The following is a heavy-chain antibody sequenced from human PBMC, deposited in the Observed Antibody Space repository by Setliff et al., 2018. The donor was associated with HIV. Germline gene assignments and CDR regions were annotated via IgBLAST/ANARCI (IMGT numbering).Heavy chain of an antibody. CDR2: IFSNDEK. D-gene: IGHD3-9*01. CDR3: ARGLRYFDWLSPTYFDY. J-gene: IGHJ4*01. Sequence: SGPTLVNPTETLTLTCTVSGFPLSNTRMGVSWIRQPPGKALEWLAHIFSNDEKSYSISLKSRLTISKDTSKSQVVLTMTNMDPVDTATYYCARGLRYFDWLSPTYFDYWGHGTLVTVSS. V-gene: IGHV2-26*01. CDR1: GFPLSNTRMG.